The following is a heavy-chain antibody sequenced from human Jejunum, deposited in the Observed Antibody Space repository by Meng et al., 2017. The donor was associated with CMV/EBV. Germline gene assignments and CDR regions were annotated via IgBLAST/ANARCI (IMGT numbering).Heavy chain of an antibody. Sequence: GFSVSSNYMSWVRQAPGKGLEWVSSVYSGGSIDYVGSVKGRFTISRDRSKNMVYLQMNSLRVEDTAVYYCARGGRTLWGGGTVFDIWGQGTTVTVSS. CDR1: GFSVSSNY. J-gene: IGHJ3*02. CDR2: VYSGGSI. CDR3: ARGGRTLWGGGTVFDI. V-gene: IGHV3-53*01. D-gene: IGHD2-15*01.